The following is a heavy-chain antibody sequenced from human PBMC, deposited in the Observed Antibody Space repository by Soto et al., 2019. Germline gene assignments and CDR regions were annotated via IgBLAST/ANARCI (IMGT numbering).Heavy chain of an antibody. CDR2: INPNSGGT. J-gene: IGHJ4*02. CDR1: GYTFTGYY. D-gene: IGHD6-25*01. V-gene: IGHV1-2*04. Sequence: ASVTLSFKASGYTFTGYYMRWVRQAPGQGLEWMGWINPNSGGTNYAQKFQGWVTMTRDTSISTAYMELSRLRSDDTAVYYCARAAANAPLIIDYWGQGTLVTVSS. CDR3: ARAAANAPLIIDY.